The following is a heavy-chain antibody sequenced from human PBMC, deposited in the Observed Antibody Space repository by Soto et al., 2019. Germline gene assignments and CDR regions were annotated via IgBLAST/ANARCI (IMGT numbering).Heavy chain of an antibody. CDR3: ARVHQLGLYNWFDP. CDR1: GGTFRKYP. CDR2: VIPHFAAT. Sequence: QVQLVQSGAEVAKPGSSVKVSCMASGGTFRKYPLSWIRQPPGQGPEWMGGVIPHFAATKYRPRFQGILTISADESTDTVYMELSSLRFADTAIYYCARVHQLGLYNWFDPWGQGTLVTVSS. D-gene: IGHD1-1*01. V-gene: IGHV1-69*01. J-gene: IGHJ5*02.